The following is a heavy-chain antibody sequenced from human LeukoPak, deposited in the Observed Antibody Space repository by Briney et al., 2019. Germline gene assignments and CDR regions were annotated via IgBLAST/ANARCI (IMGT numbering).Heavy chain of an antibody. V-gene: IGHV1-18*01. CDR2: ISAYNGNT. CDR3: VSGYCSSTSCYTLDY. J-gene: IGHJ4*02. CDR1: GYTFTSYG. Sequence: VASVKVSCKASGYTFTSYGISWVRQAPGQGLEWMGWISAYNGNTNYAQKLQGRVTMTTDTSTSTAYMELRSLRSDDTAVYYCVSGYCSSTSCYTLDYWGQGTLVTVSS. D-gene: IGHD2-2*02.